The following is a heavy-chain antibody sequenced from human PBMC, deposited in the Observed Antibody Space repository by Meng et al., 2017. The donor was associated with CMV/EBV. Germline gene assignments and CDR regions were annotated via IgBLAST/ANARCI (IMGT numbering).Heavy chain of an antibody. Sequence: SETLSLTCTVSGGSISSSSYYWGWIRQPPGKGLEWIGSIYYSGSTYYNPSLKSRVTISVDTSKNQFSLKLSSVTAADTAVYYCERIAADNSYYYYYGMDVWGQGTTVTVSS. CDR2: IYYSGST. CDR3: ERIAADNSYYYYYGMDV. D-gene: IGHD6-13*01. J-gene: IGHJ6*02. CDR1: GGSISSSSYY. V-gene: IGHV4-39*01.